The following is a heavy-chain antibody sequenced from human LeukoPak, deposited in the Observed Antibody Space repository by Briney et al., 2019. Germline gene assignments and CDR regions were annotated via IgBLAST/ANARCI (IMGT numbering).Heavy chain of an antibody. Sequence: GGSLRLSCAASGFTLTSNYMSWVRQAPGTRLEWVSVIYSGDNTYYADSVKGRFTISRDNSKNTLYLQMKSLRAEDTAVYYCARGYSSSWYGGADNYFDYWGQGTLVTVSS. CDR1: GFTLTSNY. V-gene: IGHV3-66*01. CDR2: IYSGDNT. CDR3: ARGYSSSWYGGADNYFDY. D-gene: IGHD6-13*01. J-gene: IGHJ4*02.